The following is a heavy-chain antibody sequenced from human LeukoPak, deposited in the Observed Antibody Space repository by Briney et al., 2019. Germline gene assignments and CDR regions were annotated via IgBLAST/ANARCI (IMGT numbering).Heavy chain of an antibody. Sequence: GGSLRLSCAASGFTFSSYAMSWVRQAPGKGLEWVSAISGSGGGTYYADSVKGRFTISRDNSKNTLYLQMNSLRAEDTAVYYCAKDLGGDFWSGLGMDVWGQGTMVTVSS. CDR2: ISGSGGGT. V-gene: IGHV3-23*01. J-gene: IGHJ6*02. D-gene: IGHD3-3*01. CDR3: AKDLGGDFWSGLGMDV. CDR1: GFTFSSYA.